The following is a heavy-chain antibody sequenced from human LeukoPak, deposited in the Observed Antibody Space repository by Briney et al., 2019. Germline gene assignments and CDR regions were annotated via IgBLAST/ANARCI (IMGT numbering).Heavy chain of an antibody. CDR2: ISSSSSAI. J-gene: IGHJ4*02. D-gene: IGHD3-10*01. Sequence: GGSLRLSCAASGFTFSSYWMSWVRQAPGKGLEWISYISSSSSAIQYADSVKGRFTISRDNDKNSLYLQMNSLRAEDTAVYYCTRDSGRRRGVFNIDYWGQGTLVTVSS. V-gene: IGHV3-48*01. CDR3: TRDSGRRRGVFNIDY. CDR1: GFTFSSYW.